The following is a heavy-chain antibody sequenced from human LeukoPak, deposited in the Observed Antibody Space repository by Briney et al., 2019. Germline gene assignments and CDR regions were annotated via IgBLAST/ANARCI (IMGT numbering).Heavy chain of an antibody. CDR1: GYTFRNSG. CDR3: ARDLRVVIPAAPYWFDP. Sequence: ASVKVSCTASGYTFRNSGVNWVRQAPGQGLEWMGWIRPHDGNTKHAQKFQDRVIMTTDTSTSTAYMELRSLRSDDTAIYYCARDLRVVIPAAPYWFDPWGQGTLVTVSS. CDR2: IRPHDGNT. D-gene: IGHD2-2*01. V-gene: IGHV1-18*01. J-gene: IGHJ5*02.